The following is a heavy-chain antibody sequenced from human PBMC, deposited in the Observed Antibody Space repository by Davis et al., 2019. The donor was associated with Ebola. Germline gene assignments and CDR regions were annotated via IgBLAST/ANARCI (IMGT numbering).Heavy chain of an antibody. Sequence: PGGSLRLSCAASGFTFRSGAMTWVRQAPGEGLEWVSLISAGGGYTYYADSVKGRFTISRDNAKNSLYLQMNSLRAEDTALYYCARYIRGEYYYYGMDVWGQGTTVTVSS. CDR1: GFTFRSGA. CDR3: ARYIRGEYYYYGMDV. D-gene: IGHD1-14*01. V-gene: IGHV3-23*01. CDR2: ISAGGGYT. J-gene: IGHJ6*02.